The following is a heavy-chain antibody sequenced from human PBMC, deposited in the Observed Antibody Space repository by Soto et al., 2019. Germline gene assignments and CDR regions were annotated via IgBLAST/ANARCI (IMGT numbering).Heavy chain of an antibody. V-gene: IGHV1-69*18. CDR2: IIPIFGTV. D-gene: IGHD5-18*01. Sequence: QVQLVQSGAEVKKPGSSVKVSCKASGGTFSSSAITWVRQAPGQGLEWMGMIIPIFGTVNYAQKFQGRVTITADESTSTAYLELSSLTSDDTAVSLCARGPTKQLWSVRYYYGMDVWGLGTTVTVSS. CDR3: ARGPTKQLWSVRYYYGMDV. J-gene: IGHJ6*02. CDR1: GGTFSSSA.